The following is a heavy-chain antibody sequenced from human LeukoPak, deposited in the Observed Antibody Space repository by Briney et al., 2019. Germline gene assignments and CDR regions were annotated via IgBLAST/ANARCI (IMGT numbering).Heavy chain of an antibody. Sequence: SETLSLTCAVSGGSISSSNWWSWVRQPPGKGLEWIGEIYHSGSTNYNPSLKSRVTISVDKSKNQFSLKLSSVTAADTAVYYCASGYSGGSYGIDYWGQGTLVIVSS. CDR2: IYHSGST. CDR3: ASGYSGGSYGIDY. V-gene: IGHV4-4*02. D-gene: IGHD6-19*01. J-gene: IGHJ4*02. CDR1: GGSISSSNW.